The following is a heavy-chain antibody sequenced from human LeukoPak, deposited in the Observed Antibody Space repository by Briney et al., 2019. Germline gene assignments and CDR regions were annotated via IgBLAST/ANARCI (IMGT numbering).Heavy chain of an antibody. CDR2: IYYSGST. Sequence: SETLSLTCTVSGGSISSSSYYWGWIRQPPGKGLERIGSIYYSGSTYYNPSLKSRVTISVDTSKNQFSLKLSSVTAADTAVYYCARSSGSYYTLLFDYWGQGTLVTVSS. CDR3: ARSSGSYYTLLFDY. J-gene: IGHJ4*02. D-gene: IGHD1-26*01. CDR1: GGSISSSSYY. V-gene: IGHV4-39*01.